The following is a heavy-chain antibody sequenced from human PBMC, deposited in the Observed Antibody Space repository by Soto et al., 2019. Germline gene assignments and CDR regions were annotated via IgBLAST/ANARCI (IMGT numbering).Heavy chain of an antibody. V-gene: IGHV4-34*01. CDR2: INHSGST. D-gene: IGHD5-12*01. CDR1: GGSFSGYY. CDR3: ARVATIPDATNHDAFDI. J-gene: IGHJ3*02. Sequence: QVQLQQWGAGLLKPSETLSLTCAVYGGSFSGYYWSWIRQPPGKGLEWIGEINHSGSTNYNPSLKSRVTISVDTSKNQFSLKLSSVTAADTAVYYCARVATIPDATNHDAFDIWGQGTMVTVSS.